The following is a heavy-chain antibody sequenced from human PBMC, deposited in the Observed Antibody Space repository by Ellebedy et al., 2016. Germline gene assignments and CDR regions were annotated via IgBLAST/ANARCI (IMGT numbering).Heavy chain of an antibody. D-gene: IGHD2-2*02. Sequence: ASVKVSCXASGYTFTSYGISWVRQAPGQGLEWMGWISAYNGNTNYAQKLQGRVTMTTDTSTSTAYMELRSLRSDDTAVYYCARGKSVVVVPAAIIAPYYYYMDVWGKGTTVTVSS. CDR2: ISAYNGNT. J-gene: IGHJ6*03. CDR3: ARGKSVVVVPAAIIAPYYYYMDV. CDR1: GYTFTSYG. V-gene: IGHV1-18*01.